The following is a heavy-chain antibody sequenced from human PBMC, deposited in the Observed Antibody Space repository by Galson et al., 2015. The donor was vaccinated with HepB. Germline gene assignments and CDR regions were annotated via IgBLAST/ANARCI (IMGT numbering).Heavy chain of an antibody. V-gene: IGHV3-30*03. Sequence: SLRLSCAGSGFSLSNSAMHWVRQAPGKGLEWVAKISYDAKNVYYAESLRGRSAISRDYSENALYLEINSLRVVDTAVYYCAADATTIVTAFDYWGQGTLVTVSS. CDR3: AADATTIVTAFDY. J-gene: IGHJ4*02. CDR2: ISYDAKNV. CDR1: GFSLSNSA. D-gene: IGHD2/OR15-2a*01.